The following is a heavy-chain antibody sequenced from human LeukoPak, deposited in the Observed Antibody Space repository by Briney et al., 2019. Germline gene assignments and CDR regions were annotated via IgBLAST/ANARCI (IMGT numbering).Heavy chain of an antibody. CDR1: GFTFNFYA. Sequence: GGSLRLSCAASGFTFNFYAMSWVRQAPGKGLEWVSVIYSGGSTYYADSVKGRFTISRDNSKNTLYLQMNSLRAEDTAVYYCAINDYGDHGDFDYWGQGTLVTVSS. J-gene: IGHJ4*02. V-gene: IGHV3-23*03. CDR2: IYSGGST. D-gene: IGHD4-17*01. CDR3: AINDYGDHGDFDY.